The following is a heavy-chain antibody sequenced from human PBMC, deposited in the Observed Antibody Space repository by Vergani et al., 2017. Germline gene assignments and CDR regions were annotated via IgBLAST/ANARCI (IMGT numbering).Heavy chain of an antibody. CDR2: INHSGST. J-gene: IGHJ3*02. D-gene: IGHD6-13*01. Sequence: QVQLQQWGAGLLTPSETLSLTCAVYGGSFSGYYWSWIRQPPGKGQEWIGEINHSGSTNYNPSLKSRVTISVETSKNQFSLKLSSVTAADTAVYYCARDYSSSWFQWLGAFDIWGQGTMVTVSS. V-gene: IGHV4-34*01. CDR1: GGSFSGYY. CDR3: ARDYSSSWFQWLGAFDI.